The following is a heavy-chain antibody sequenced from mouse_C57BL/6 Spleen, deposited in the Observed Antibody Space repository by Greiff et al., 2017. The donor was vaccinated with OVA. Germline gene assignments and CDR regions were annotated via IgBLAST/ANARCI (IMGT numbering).Heavy chain of an antibody. V-gene: IGHV5-6*01. J-gene: IGHJ2*01. Sequence: EVQLVESGGDLVKPGGSLKLSCAASGFTFSSYGMSWVRQTPDKRLEWVATISSGGSYTYYPDSVKGRFTISRDNAKNTLYLQMSSLKSEDTAMYYCARHEDWDLDYWGQGTTLTVSS. CDR2: ISSGGSYT. CDR1: GFTFSSYG. CDR3: ARHEDWDLDY. D-gene: IGHD4-1*01.